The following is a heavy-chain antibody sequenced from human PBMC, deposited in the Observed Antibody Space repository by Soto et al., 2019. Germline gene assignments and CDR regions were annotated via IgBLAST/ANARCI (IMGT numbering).Heavy chain of an antibody. D-gene: IGHD3-22*01. J-gene: IGHJ4*02. V-gene: IGHV4-59*01. Sequence: WETLSLTCTVSGGSMSSYYWTWIRQPPGKGLEWIGYIYSRGNTNYNPSLKSRVTISVDTSTNQFSLKLNAVSAADTAVYYCARQAVYYDSSGYLDYWGQGALVTVSS. CDR2: IYSRGNT. CDR1: GGSMSSYY. CDR3: ARQAVYYDSSGYLDY.